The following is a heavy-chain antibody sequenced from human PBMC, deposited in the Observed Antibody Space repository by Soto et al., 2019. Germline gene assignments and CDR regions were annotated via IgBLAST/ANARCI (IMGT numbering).Heavy chain of an antibody. D-gene: IGHD3-3*01. CDR3: AISYDSPGGP. V-gene: IGHV3-7*01. J-gene: IGHJ5*02. Sequence: EVHLVESGGGLVQPGGSLRLSCAASGFTFSSQWMSWVRQTPGKGLEWVANIKGDGSAKYYVDSVRGRFTISRDNAKNSLSLQMNSLRVEDTAVYYWAISYDSPGGPWGQGTLVTVSS. CDR1: GFTFSSQW. CDR2: IKGDGSAK.